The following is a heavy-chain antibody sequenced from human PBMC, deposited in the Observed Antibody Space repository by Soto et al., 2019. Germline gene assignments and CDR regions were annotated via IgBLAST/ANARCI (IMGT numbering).Heavy chain of an antibody. J-gene: IGHJ4*02. CDR1: GFTFSSYT. D-gene: IGHD3-22*01. Sequence: QVQLVESGGGVVQPGRSLRLSCAASGFTFSSYTMHWVRQTPGKGLEWVAHISYDGGDKYYADSVKGRFTISRDNSKNTLYLQMNSLRAEDTSVYYCAREYSWAVVAPGYWGQGILVTVSS. CDR3: AREYSWAVVAPGY. V-gene: IGHV3-30-3*01. CDR2: ISYDGGDK.